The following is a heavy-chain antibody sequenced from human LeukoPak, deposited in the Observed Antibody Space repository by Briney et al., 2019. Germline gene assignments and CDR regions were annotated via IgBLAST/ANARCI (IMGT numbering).Heavy chain of an antibody. D-gene: IGHD3-10*01. CDR1: GGSISSYY. Sequence: SETLSLTCTVSGGSISSYYWSWIRQPAGKGLEWIGRIYTSGSTNYNPSLKSRVTMSVDASKNQFSLKLSSVTAADTAVYYCARDTLLWFGELRWFDPWGQGTLVTVSS. J-gene: IGHJ5*02. CDR2: IYTSGST. CDR3: ARDTLLWFGELRWFDP. V-gene: IGHV4-4*07.